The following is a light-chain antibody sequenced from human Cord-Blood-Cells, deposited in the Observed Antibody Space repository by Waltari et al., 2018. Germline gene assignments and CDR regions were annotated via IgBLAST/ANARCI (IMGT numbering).Light chain of an antibody. V-gene: IGKV1-5*03. CDR1: QSISSW. Sequence: DIQMTLSPFTLSASVGAGVTITCRASQSISSWLAWYQQKPGKAPKLLIYKASSLESGVPSRFSGSGSGTEFTLTISSLQPDDFATYYCQQYNSYSGYTFGQGTKLEIK. CDR2: KAS. CDR3: QQYNSYSGYT. J-gene: IGKJ2*01.